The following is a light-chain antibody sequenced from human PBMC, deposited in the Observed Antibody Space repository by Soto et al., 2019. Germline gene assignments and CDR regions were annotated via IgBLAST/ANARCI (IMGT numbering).Light chain of an antibody. CDR2: GTS. CDR1: QSVTSSN. CDR3: QQYDNSPYT. Sequence: ALTQSPGTLSLSPGERATLSCRASQSVTSSNLAWYQKKPGQALRVLIYGTSTRATGIPDRFSGSGSGTDFTLTSSRLEPEYFGVYYCQQYDNSPYTVGQGNNLEI. V-gene: IGKV3-20*01. J-gene: IGKJ2*01.